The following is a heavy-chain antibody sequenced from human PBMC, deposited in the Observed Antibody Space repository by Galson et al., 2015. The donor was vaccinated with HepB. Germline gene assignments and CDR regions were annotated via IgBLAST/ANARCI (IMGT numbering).Heavy chain of an antibody. J-gene: IGHJ4*02. Sequence: SLRLSCAASGFTFSNYAFHWVRQAPGKGLEWVPLISDDGDNKYYADSLRGRFTISRDKSKNTLFLQMNNMRGEGTALYYFASLETRGMTTMPFDYWGQGTLVTVSS. CDR3: ASLETRGMTTMPFDY. CDR1: GFTFSNYA. V-gene: IGHV3-30-3*01. CDR2: ISDDGDNK. D-gene: IGHD5-24*01.